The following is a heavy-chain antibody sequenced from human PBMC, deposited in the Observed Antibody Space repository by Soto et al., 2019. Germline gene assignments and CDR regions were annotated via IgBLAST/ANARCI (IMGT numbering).Heavy chain of an antibody. CDR1: GLTFSSYA. D-gene: IGHD2-2*01. CDR2: LSGSGRRT. V-gene: IGHV3-23*01. J-gene: IGHJ6*03. CDR3: AKDKRCSGTSCYEVYYYMDV. Sequence: PGGSLRLSCAASGLTFSSYAMGWFRQAPGKGLEWVSSLSGSGRRTYYADSVKGRFTISRDNSNNTVFLQMSNLRAEDTAVYYCAKDKRCSGTSCYEVYYYMDVGGKGTTVTVSS.